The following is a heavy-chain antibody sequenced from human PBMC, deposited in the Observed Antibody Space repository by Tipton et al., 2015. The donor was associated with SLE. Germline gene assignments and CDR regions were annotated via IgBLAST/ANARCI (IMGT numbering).Heavy chain of an antibody. CDR1: GGSISSYY. J-gene: IGHJ5*02. Sequence: TLSLTCTVSGGSISSYYWSWIRQPPGKGLEWIGYIYYSGSTNYNPSLKSRVTISVDTSKNQFSLKLSSVTAADTAVYYCARIPDWFDPWGQGTLVTVSS. CDR3: ARIPDWFDP. V-gene: IGHV4-59*08. CDR2: IYYSGST.